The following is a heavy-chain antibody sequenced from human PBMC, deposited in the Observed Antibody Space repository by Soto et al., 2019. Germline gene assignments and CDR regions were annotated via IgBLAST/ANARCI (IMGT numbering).Heavy chain of an antibody. Sequence: SQTLSLTCAISGDSVSSNSATWNFIRQSPSRGLEWLGRTYYRSKWNIDYAPSVKSRATINPDTSKNQFSLQLNSVTPEDTAVYYCTRGSYFDYWGHGTLVTVSS. CDR3: TRGSYFDY. CDR1: GDSVSSNSAT. J-gene: IGHJ4*01. V-gene: IGHV6-1*01. CDR2: TYYRSKWNI.